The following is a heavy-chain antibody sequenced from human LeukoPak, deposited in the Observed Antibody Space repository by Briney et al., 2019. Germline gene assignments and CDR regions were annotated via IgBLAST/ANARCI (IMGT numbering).Heavy chain of an antibody. Sequence: SETLSLTCTVSGGSISSSSHYGGWIRQPPGKGLEWIGTIYYSGSTYYNPSLKSRVTISVDTSKNQFSLKLSSVTAADTAVYYCARGYLESSSWYYLRTYYYYYMDVWGKGTTVTISS. CDR1: GGSISSSSHY. V-gene: IGHV4-39*07. CDR3: ARGYLESSSWYYLRTYYYYYMDV. CDR2: IYYSGST. D-gene: IGHD6-13*01. J-gene: IGHJ6*03.